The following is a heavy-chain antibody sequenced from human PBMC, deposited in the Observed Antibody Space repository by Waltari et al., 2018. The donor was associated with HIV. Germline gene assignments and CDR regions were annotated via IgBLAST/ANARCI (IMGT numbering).Heavy chain of an antibody. Sequence: EVQLVESGGGLVQPGGSLRLSCAASGFSVSANYMSWVRRAPGKGLQWVSVLYNEGRTQYIDSVKGRLTIFRDNSKNALYLQMNSLRVDDTAVYYCARMKRSYGSGQARYFYFGMDVWGQGTTVIVSS. CDR1: GFSVSANY. J-gene: IGHJ6*02. CDR3: ARMKRSYGSGQARYFYFGMDV. CDR2: LYNEGRT. V-gene: IGHV3-53*01. D-gene: IGHD3-10*01.